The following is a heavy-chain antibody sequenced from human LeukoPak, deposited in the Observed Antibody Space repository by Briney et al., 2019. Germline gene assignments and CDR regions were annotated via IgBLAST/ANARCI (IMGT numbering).Heavy chain of an antibody. Sequence: PSETLSLTCAVYGGSFSGYYWSWIRQPPGKGLEWIGEINHSGSTNYNPSLKSRVTISVDTSKNQFSLKLSSVTAADTAVYYCARGRSVGYSYGYQKYYYYGRDVWGQGTTVTVSS. CDR1: GGSFSGYY. J-gene: IGHJ6*02. CDR3: ARGRSVGYSYGYQKYYYYGRDV. CDR2: INHSGST. V-gene: IGHV4-34*01. D-gene: IGHD5-18*01.